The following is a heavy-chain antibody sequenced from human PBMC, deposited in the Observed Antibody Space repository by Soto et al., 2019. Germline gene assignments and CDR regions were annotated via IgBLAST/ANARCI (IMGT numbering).Heavy chain of an antibody. D-gene: IGHD3-22*01. CDR3: ARDSPFPSYYYDSSGYALDY. J-gene: IGHJ4*02. V-gene: IGHV3-21*01. CDR2: ISSSSSYI. CDR1: GFTFSTSD. Sequence: PGGSLRLSCAASGFTFSTSDMNWVRQAPGKGLEWVSSISSSSSYIYYADSVKGRFTISRDNAKNSLYLQMNSLRAEDTAVYYCARDSPFPSYYYDSSGYALDYWGQGTLVTVS.